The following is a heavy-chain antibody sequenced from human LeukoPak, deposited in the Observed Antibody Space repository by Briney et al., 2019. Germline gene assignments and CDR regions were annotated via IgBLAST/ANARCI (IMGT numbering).Heavy chain of an antibody. D-gene: IGHD3-22*01. CDR2: IDPSGGGT. CDR3: ARVFHDSSGYYPYYFDY. J-gene: IGHJ4*02. Sequence: ASVKVSCKASGYTFTTYYMHWVRQAPGQGLEWTGIIDPSGGGTNYAQKFQGRVTMTRDTSTSTVYMELSSLRSDDTAVYYCARVFHDSSGYYPYYFDYWGQGTLVTVSS. CDR1: GYTFTTYY. V-gene: IGHV1-46*01.